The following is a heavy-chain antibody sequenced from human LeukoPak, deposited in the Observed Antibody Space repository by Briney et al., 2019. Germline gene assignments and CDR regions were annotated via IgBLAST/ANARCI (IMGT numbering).Heavy chain of an antibody. D-gene: IGHD2-2*01. CDR1: GGSISSSSYY. Sequence: PSETLSLTCTVSGGSISSSSYYWGWIRQPPGKGLEWIGRIYTSGSTNYNPSLKSRVTMSVDTSKNQFSLKLSSVTAADTAVYYCARGGSYCSSTSCYLDYWGQGTLVTVSS. CDR2: IYTSGST. V-gene: IGHV4-39*07. CDR3: ARGGSYCSSTSCYLDY. J-gene: IGHJ4*02.